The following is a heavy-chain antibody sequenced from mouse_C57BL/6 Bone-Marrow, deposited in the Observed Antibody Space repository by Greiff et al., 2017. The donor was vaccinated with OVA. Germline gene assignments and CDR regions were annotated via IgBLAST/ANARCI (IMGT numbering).Heavy chain of an antibody. D-gene: IGHD2-5*01. CDR3: TRGYSNYYAMDY. Sequence: QLQQSGAELVRPGASVTLSCKASGYTFTDYEMHWVKQTPVHGLEWIGAIDPETGGTAYNQKFTGKAILTADKSSSTAYMELRSLTSEDSAVYYCTRGYSNYYAMDYWGQGTSVTVSS. V-gene: IGHV1-15*01. J-gene: IGHJ4*01. CDR1: GYTFTDYE. CDR2: IDPETGGT.